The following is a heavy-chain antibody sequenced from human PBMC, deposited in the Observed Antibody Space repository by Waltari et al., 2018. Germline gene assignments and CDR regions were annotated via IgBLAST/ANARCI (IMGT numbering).Heavy chain of an antibody. CDR2: ISWEGGNT. Sequence: DGQLVESGGDVAQPGGSLRLSCAASGFSFDDYAMPRVRQVLGKGLECVALISWEGGNTDYAGDVKGRFTISREGSRNALYLQMNSLRFDDTALYYCAKDVIFRGSGRWAGMDVWGQGTTVTVSS. V-gene: IGHV3-43D*04. CDR1: GFSFDDYA. D-gene: IGHD2-15*01. J-gene: IGHJ6*02. CDR3: AKDVIFRGSGRWAGMDV.